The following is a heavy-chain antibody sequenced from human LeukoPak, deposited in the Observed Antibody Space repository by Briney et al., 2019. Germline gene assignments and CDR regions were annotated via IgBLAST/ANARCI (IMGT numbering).Heavy chain of an antibody. D-gene: IGHD3-10*01. CDR2: FDPEDGET. CDR1: GYTLTELS. CDR3: ATDGIEGSGSYYTFDY. V-gene: IGHV1-24*01. Sequence: ASVKVSCKVSGYTLTELSMHWARQAPGKGLEWMGGFDPEDGETIYAQKFQGRVTMTEDTSTDTAYMELSSLRSEDTAVYYCATDGIEGSGSYYTFDYWGQGTLVTVSS. J-gene: IGHJ4*02.